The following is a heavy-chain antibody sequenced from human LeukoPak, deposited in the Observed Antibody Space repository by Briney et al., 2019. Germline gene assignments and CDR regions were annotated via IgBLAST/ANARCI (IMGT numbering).Heavy chain of an antibody. Sequence: PSETLSLTCTVSGSSFNTYCAGWFGQAPGKGLEYIGFMYNGGNTNYNPSIKSRATVSVYTSNNMISLRLTSVTAADTAMDYCAAGPWELDFWGQGTLVTVSS. CDR3: AAGPWELDF. CDR1: GSSFNTYC. V-gene: IGHV4-4*09. CDR2: MYNGGNT. D-gene: IGHD1-26*01. J-gene: IGHJ4*02.